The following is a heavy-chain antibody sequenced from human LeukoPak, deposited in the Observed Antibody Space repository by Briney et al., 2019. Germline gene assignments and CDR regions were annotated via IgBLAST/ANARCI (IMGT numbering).Heavy chain of an antibody. Sequence: GGSLRLSCAASGFTFSSYSMNWVRQAPGKGLEWVSSISRSSSYIYYADSVKGRFTISRDNAKNSLYLQMNSLRAEDTAVYYCARVGYCSGGSCPKGGFDAFDIWGQGTMVTVSS. CDR1: GFTFSSYS. V-gene: IGHV3-21*01. CDR3: ARVGYCSGGSCPKGGFDAFDI. CDR2: ISRSSSYI. D-gene: IGHD2-15*01. J-gene: IGHJ3*02.